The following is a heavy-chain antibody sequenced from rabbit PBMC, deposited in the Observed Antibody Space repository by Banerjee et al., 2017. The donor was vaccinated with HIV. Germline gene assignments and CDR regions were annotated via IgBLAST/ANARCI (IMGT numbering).Heavy chain of an antibody. CDR3: ARDIVGTMGGL. V-gene: IGHV1S40*01. Sequence: QSLEESGGGLVKPGGTLTLTCTVSGLSLSSNAINWVRQAPGKGLEWIACIYGGSSGSIYYASWAKGRFTISKPSSTTVTLQMTSLTAADTATYFCARDIVGTMGGLWGPGTLVTVS. CDR2: IYGGSSGSI. CDR1: GLSLSSNA. J-gene: IGHJ6*01. D-gene: IGHD3-1*01.